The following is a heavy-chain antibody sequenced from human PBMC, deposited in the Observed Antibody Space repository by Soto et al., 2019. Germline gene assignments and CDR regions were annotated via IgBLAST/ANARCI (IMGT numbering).Heavy chain of an antibody. CDR3: AKGVALGYCTSTSCHNYYMDV. CDR1: GFTFDDYA. V-gene: IGHV3-9*01. Sequence: DVQLVESGGGLVQPGRSLRLSCSASGFTFDDYAMHWVRQAPGKGLEWVSGISWNSGSIAYADSVKGRFTISRDNAKNFLYLQMNSLRAEDTALYYCAKGVALGYCTSTSCHNYYMDVWGKGTTVTVSS. J-gene: IGHJ6*03. CDR2: ISWNSGSI. D-gene: IGHD2-2*02.